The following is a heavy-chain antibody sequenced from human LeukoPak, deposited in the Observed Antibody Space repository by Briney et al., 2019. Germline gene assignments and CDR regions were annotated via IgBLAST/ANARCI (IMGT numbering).Heavy chain of an antibody. J-gene: IGHJ4*02. CDR1: RFTFSSYG. V-gene: IGHV3-23*01. CDR3: ARYVGGTYARFDY. Sequence: GGSLRLSCGASRFTFSSYGMAWVRQAPGKGLEWVSGITDSGGSTYYADSVKGRFTISRDKSTNTLYLQMNSLRAEDTAVYYCARYVGGTYARFDYWGKGTLVTVSS. CDR2: ITDSGGST. D-gene: IGHD1-26*01.